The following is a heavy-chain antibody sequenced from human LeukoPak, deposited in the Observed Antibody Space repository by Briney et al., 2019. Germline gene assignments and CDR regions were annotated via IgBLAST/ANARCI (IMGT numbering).Heavy chain of an antibody. D-gene: IGHD4-17*01. V-gene: IGHV4-4*07. J-gene: IGHJ6*02. CDR3: ARELRLTSLGSWYYGMDV. CDR1: GGSISSYY. Sequence: PSETLSLTCTVSGGSISSYYWSWIRQPAGKGLEWIGRIYTSGSTNYNPSLKSRVTMSVDTSKNQFSLKLSSVTAADTAVYYCARELRLTSLGSWYYGMDVWGQGTTVTVSS. CDR2: IYTSGST.